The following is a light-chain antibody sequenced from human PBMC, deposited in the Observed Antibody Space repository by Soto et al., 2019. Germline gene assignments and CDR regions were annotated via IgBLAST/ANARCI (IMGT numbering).Light chain of an antibody. Sequence: SPGERATLSCRASQSVSTYLAWYQQKPGQAPRLLISDASNRATGIPARFSGSGSGTDFTLTISSLEPEDFAVYYCQQRTNWPSIAFGQGTRLEIK. CDR3: QQRTNWPSIA. V-gene: IGKV3-11*01. CDR1: QSVSTY. J-gene: IGKJ5*01. CDR2: DAS.